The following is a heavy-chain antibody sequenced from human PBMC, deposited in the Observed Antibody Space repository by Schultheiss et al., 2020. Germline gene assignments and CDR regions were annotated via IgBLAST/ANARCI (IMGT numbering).Heavy chain of an antibody. V-gene: IGHV4-31*03. J-gene: IGHJ6*02. Sequence: SETLSLTCTVSGVSISGDTYYWSWIRQHPGRGLEWIGYIHYSGSTYYNPSLKSRVTISVDKSKNQFSLKLSSVTAADTAVYYCARVPAPHYYYGMDVWGQGTTVTVSS. D-gene: IGHD2-2*01. CDR1: GVSISGDTYY. CDR2: IHYSGST. CDR3: ARVPAPHYYYGMDV.